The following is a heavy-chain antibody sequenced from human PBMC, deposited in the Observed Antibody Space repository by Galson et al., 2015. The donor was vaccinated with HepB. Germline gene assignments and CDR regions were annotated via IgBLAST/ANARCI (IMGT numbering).Heavy chain of an antibody. Sequence: SVKVSCKASGYNFPGYDISWVRQAPGQGLEWMGWIRTYNGDTKYAQKFQDRVTMTTDTSTTTAYLELRSLRSDDAAVYYCARAWRFGNLISNMDVWGQGTTVTVSS. J-gene: IGHJ6*02. V-gene: IGHV1-18*04. CDR3: ARAWRFGNLISNMDV. D-gene: IGHD3-10*01. CDR1: GYNFPGYD. CDR2: IRTYNGDT.